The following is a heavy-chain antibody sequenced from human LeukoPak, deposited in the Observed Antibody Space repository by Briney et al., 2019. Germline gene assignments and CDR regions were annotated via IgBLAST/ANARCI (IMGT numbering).Heavy chain of an antibody. Sequence: GGSLRLSCAASGFTFSSYAMSWVRQAPGKGLEWVSAISGSGGITSYADSVKGRFTISRDNSKNTLYLQMNSLRAEDTAVYYCARDLGYGGNSGDYWGQGTLVTVSS. CDR1: GFTFSSYA. V-gene: IGHV3-23*01. CDR3: ARDLGYGGNSGDY. CDR2: ISGSGGIT. D-gene: IGHD4-23*01. J-gene: IGHJ4*02.